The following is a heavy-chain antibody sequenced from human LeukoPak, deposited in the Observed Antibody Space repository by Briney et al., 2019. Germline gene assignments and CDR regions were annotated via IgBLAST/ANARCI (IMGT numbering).Heavy chain of an antibody. CDR3: AKEDFKFITLPTYFDY. CDR1: GFTFSSYA. V-gene: IGHV3-23*01. D-gene: IGHD3-22*01. Sequence: GGSLRLSCAASGFTFSSYAMSWVRQAPGKGLEWVSAISGSGGSTYYADSVKGRFTISRDNSKNTLYLQMNSLRAGDTAVYYCAKEDFKFITLPTYFDYWGQGTLVTVSS. CDR2: ISGSGGST. J-gene: IGHJ4*02.